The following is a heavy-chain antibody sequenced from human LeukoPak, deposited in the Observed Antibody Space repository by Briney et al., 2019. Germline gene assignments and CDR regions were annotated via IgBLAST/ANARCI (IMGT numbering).Heavy chain of an antibody. J-gene: IGHJ3*02. V-gene: IGHV5-51*01. CDR3: ARRRCSGGSCYVEWDAFDI. Sequence: GESLKISCKGSGYSFTSYWIGWVRQMPGKGLEWMGIIYPGDSDTRYSPSFQGHVTISADRSISSAYLQWSSLKAPDTAMYYCARRRCSGGSCYVEWDAFDIWGQGTMVTVSS. D-gene: IGHD2-15*01. CDR1: GYSFTSYW. CDR2: IYPGDSDT.